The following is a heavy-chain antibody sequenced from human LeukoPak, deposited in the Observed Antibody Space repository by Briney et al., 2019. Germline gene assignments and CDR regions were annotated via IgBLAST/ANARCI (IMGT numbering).Heavy chain of an antibody. D-gene: IGHD3-10*01. CDR1: GGSISSYY. J-gene: IGHJ6*04. CDR3: ARDLYCYGAGSYYSDV. Sequence: PSETLSLTCPVSGGSISSYYWSWIRQPAGKGLEWIGRIYTSGSTNYNPSLKSRVTMSVDTSKNQSSLKLSSVTAADTAVYYCARDLYCYGAGSYYSDVWGKGTTVTDSS. CDR2: IYTSGST. V-gene: IGHV4-4*07.